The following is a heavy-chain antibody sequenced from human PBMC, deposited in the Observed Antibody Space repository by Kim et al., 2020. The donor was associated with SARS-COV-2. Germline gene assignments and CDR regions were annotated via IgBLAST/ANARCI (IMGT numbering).Heavy chain of an antibody. D-gene: IGHD3-3*01. Sequence: YADSVKGRFTISRDNSKNTLYLQMNSLRAEDTAVYYCARDFMVGGVVTTDYWGQGTLVTVSS. CDR3: ARDFMVGGVVTTDY. V-gene: IGHV3-33*01. J-gene: IGHJ4*02.